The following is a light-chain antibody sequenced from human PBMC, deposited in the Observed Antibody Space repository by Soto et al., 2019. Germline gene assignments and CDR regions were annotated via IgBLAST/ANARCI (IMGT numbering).Light chain of an antibody. CDR3: SSYTTSSTFV. Sequence: LAQPASVSWSPGQSITISCTGTSSDVGRYDFVSWFQQHPGKAPKLMIYDVSIRPSGVSDHFSGSKSGNTASLTISGLQAEDEADYYCSSYTTSSTFVFGTGTKVTVL. V-gene: IGLV2-14*01. CDR2: DVS. CDR1: SSDVGRYDF. J-gene: IGLJ1*01.